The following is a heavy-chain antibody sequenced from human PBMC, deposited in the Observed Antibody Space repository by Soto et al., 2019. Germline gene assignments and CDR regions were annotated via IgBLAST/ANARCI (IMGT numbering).Heavy chain of an antibody. CDR3: TRDWGHPVTHGYDS. CDR1: GGSVTSGGYY. Sequence: QVQLQESGPGLVRPSQTLSLTCTVSGGSVTSGGYYWSWIRHCPGKGLEWIGYIYSSGDTNYNPSRNSRVAMSVDTSKNQFSLQLTSVTVADTAIYYCTRDWGHPVTHGYDSWGQGILVTVSS. D-gene: IGHD7-27*01. V-gene: IGHV4-31*03. CDR2: IYSSGDT. J-gene: IGHJ5*01.